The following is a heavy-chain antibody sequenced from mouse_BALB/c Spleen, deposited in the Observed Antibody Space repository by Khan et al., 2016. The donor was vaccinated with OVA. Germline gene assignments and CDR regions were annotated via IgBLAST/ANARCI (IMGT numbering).Heavy chain of an antibody. CDR1: GYSITSGYS. V-gene: IGHV3-1*02. J-gene: IGHJ1*01. D-gene: IGHD1-1*01. Sequence: VQLKQSGPDLVKPSQSLSLTCTVTGYSITSGYSWHWIRQFPGNKLEWMGYIHYSGSTNYNPSLKGRISITRDTSKNQFFLQLNSVTTEDTATYYCARSGTTVVAYWYFDVWGAGTTVTVSS. CDR3: ARSGTTVVAYWYFDV. CDR2: IHYSGST.